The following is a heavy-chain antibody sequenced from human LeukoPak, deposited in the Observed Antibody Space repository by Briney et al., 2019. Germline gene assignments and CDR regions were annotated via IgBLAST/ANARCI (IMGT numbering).Heavy chain of an antibody. D-gene: IGHD6-19*01. CDR3: ARTAQWLVPDYYCYYYAMDV. CDR2: IKQDGSEK. Sequence: GGSLRLSCAASGFTFSSYWMSWVRQAPGKGLEWVANIKQDGSEKYYVDSVKGRFTISRDNAKNSLYLQLNSLRAEDTAVYYCARTAQWLVPDYYCYYYAMDVWGQGTTVAVSS. J-gene: IGHJ6*02. CDR1: GFTFSSYW. V-gene: IGHV3-7*01.